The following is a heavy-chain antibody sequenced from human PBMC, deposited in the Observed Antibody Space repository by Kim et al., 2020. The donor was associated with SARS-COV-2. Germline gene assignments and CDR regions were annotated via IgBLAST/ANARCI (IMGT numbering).Heavy chain of an antibody. CDR3: TSKYYYDTSGYYYADW. J-gene: IGHJ4*02. CDR1: SHSTIICYY. CDR2: VHQSSIT. D-gene: IGHD3-22*01. Sequence: SETLSLTCTVSSHSTIICYYWGFILHSPCNLLYWILIVHQSSITYYNPSLRSRVTISIDTSKNQFSLRLNSVTAADTAVYYCTSKYYYDTSGYYYADWWGQGTLVTVSS. V-gene: IGHV4-38-2*02.